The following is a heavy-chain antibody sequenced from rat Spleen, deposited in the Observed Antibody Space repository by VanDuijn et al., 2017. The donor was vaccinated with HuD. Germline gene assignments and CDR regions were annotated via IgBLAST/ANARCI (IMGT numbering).Heavy chain of an antibody. D-gene: IGHD4-3*01. CDR2: ISTSGGST. CDR3: ARPGAY. CDR1: GFTFSNYD. J-gene: IGHJ4*01. Sequence: EVQLVESGGGLVQPGRSLKLSCAASGFTFSNYDMAWVRQAPTKGLEWVASISTSGGSTYYRDSVKGRFTVSRDNAKSTLYLQMDSLRSEDTATYYCARPGAYWGQGASVTVSS. V-gene: IGHV5-25*01.